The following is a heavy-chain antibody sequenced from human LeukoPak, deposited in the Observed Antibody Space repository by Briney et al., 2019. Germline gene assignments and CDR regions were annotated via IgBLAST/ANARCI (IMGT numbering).Heavy chain of an antibody. CDR2: FVPEDGEI. Sequence: ASVKVSCKVSGYTLTELSMHWVRQAPGKGLEWMGGFVPEDGEIVYAQSFQGRVTMTEDTSTDTAYMELSSLRSEDTAVYYCATWNGYPTEYFQHWGPGTLVTVSS. CDR1: GYTLTELS. V-gene: IGHV1-24*01. J-gene: IGHJ1*01. CDR3: ATWNGYPTEYFQH. D-gene: IGHD3-3*01.